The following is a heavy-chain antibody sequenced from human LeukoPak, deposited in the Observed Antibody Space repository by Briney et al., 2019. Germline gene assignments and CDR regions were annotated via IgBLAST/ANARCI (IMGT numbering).Heavy chain of an antibody. D-gene: IGHD2-2*02. CDR1: GGSISSSSYY. V-gene: IGHV4-39*07. Sequence: SETLSLTCTVSGGSISSSSYYWGWIRQPPGKGLGWIGSIYYSGSTYYNPSLKSRVTISVDTSKNQFSLKLSSVTAADTAVYYCARDLYRFDYWGQGTLVTVSS. CDR3: ARDLYRFDY. J-gene: IGHJ4*02. CDR2: IYYSGST.